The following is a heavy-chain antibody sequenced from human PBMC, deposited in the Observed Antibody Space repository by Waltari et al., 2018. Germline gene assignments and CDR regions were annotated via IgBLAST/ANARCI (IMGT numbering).Heavy chain of an antibody. V-gene: IGHV1-69*12. CDR1: GCTFSSYA. Sequence: QLVQSGAEVKKPGSSVQVSCKASGCTFSSYAVRWVRQAPGQGLEWMGGISPIFGTANCAQKFQGRVTITADESTSTAYMELSSLRSEDTAVYYCARDILNTSYYDSSGYHDWGQGTLVTVSS. CDR2: ISPIFGTA. D-gene: IGHD3-22*01. CDR3: ARDILNTSYYDSSGYHD. J-gene: IGHJ4*02.